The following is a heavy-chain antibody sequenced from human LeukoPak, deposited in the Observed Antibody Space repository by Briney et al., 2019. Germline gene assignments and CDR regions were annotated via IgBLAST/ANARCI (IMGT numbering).Heavy chain of an antibody. D-gene: IGHD3-22*01. V-gene: IGHV4-31*03. Sequence: SQTLSLTCTVPGGSISSGGYYWSWIRQHPGKGLEWIGYIYYSGSTYYNPSLKSRVTISVDTSKNQFSLKLSSVTAADTAVYYCARSGYYYDSSGYLYYFDYWGQGTLVTVSS. CDR3: ARSGYYYDSSGYLYYFDY. CDR1: GGSISSGGYY. J-gene: IGHJ4*02. CDR2: IYYSGST.